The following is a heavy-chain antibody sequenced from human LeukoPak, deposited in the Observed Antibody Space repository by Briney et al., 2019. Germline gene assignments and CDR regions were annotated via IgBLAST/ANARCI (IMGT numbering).Heavy chain of an antibody. J-gene: IGHJ4*02. CDR2: IIPIFGTA. Sequence: SLKVSCKASGGTFSSYAISWVRQAPGQGLEWMGRIIPIFGTANYAQKFQGRVTITADKSTSTAYMELSSLRSEDTAVYYCASDPTGYSGYDLGYWGQGTLVTVSS. CDR3: ASDPTGYSGYDLGY. D-gene: IGHD5-12*01. V-gene: IGHV1-69*06. CDR1: GGTFSSYA.